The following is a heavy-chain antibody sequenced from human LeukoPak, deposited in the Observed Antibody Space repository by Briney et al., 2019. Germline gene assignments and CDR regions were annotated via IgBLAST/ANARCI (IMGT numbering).Heavy chain of an antibody. CDR1: GGSLSSYY. V-gene: IGHV4-4*07. Sequence: SETLSLTCTVSGGSLSSYYWSWIRQPAAKGLSWSGRIYTSGGTNYNRPLNSRVAMSVDTSKNQFSLKLSSVPAADTAVYYCAVGGLAGDYWGQGTLVTVSS. CDR2: IYTSGGT. CDR3: AVGGLAGDY. J-gene: IGHJ4*02.